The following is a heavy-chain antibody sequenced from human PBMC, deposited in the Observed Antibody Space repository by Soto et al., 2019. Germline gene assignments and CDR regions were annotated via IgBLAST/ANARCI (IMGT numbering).Heavy chain of an antibody. CDR2: IEQDGSEK. CDR1: GFTFSGYW. Sequence: GGSLRLSCAASGFTFSGYWMTWVRQAPGKGLEWVAIIEQDGSEKYYVDSVKGRFTISRDNTKNSLYLQMNSLRAEDTAVYYCARRGYCSGGSCYGNYYFDYWGQGTLVTVSS. CDR3: ARRGYCSGGSCYGNYYFDY. J-gene: IGHJ4*02. V-gene: IGHV3-7*05. D-gene: IGHD2-15*01.